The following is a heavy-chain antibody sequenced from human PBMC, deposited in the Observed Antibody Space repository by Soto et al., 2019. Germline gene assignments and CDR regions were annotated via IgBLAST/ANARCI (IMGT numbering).Heavy chain of an antibody. J-gene: IGHJ6*03. V-gene: IGHV4-59*01. CDR2: IYYSGST. CDR1: GGSISSYD. D-gene: IGHD2-15*01. Sequence: SETLSLTFTVSGGSISSYDWSWIRQPLGTGPPWIGYIYYSGSTNYNPSLKSRVTISVDTSKNQFSLKLSSVTAADTAVYYCARRGGYCSGGSCYNYYYMDVWGKGTTVTVSS. CDR3: ARRGGYCSGGSCYNYYYMDV.